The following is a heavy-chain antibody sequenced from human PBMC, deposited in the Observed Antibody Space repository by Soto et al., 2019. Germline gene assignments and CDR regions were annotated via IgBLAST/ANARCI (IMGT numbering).Heavy chain of an antibody. CDR3: ARERRVDAFDV. CDR2: IYAGGSA. J-gene: IGHJ3*01. V-gene: IGHV3-53*01. D-gene: IGHD1-1*01. CDR1: GFSVSTNY. Sequence: GGSLRLSCAASGFSVSTNYMSWVRQAPDKGLEWVSVIYAGGSAYYADSVKGRFTISRDNSKNTLYLQMNSLRAEDTAVCYCARERRVDAFDVWGQGTMVTVSS.